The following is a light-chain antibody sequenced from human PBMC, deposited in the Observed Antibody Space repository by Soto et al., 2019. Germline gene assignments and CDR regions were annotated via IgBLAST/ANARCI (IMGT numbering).Light chain of an antibody. J-gene: IGKJ5*01. CDR2: GAS. V-gene: IGKV1-12*01. Sequence: DIQLTQSQSSLSASVGDRVTITCRASQGVSKWLAWYQQKPGKAPILLIHGASSLQSGVPSRFSGSGSGTDFTLTITSLQPEDIATYYCQQANSFPLTFGQGTRLDIK. CDR3: QQANSFPLT. CDR1: QGVSKW.